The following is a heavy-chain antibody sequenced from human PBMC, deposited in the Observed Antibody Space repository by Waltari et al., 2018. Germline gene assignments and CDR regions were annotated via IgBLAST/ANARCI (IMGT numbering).Heavy chain of an antibody. D-gene: IGHD3-3*01. V-gene: IGHV4-61*02. J-gene: IGHJ3*02. CDR2: IYTSGGT. CDR3: ARTGFLEWLPFDI. Sequence: QVQLQESGPGPVKPSQTLSLTCTVSGGSISSGSYYWSWIRQPAGKGLEWIGRIYTSGGTTYDPSRKSRGTISVDTSKNQFSLKLSSVTAADTAVYYCARTGFLEWLPFDIWGQGTMVTVSS. CDR1: GGSISSGSYY.